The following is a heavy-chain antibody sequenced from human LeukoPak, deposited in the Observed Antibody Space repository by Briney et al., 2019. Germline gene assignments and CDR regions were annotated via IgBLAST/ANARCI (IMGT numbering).Heavy chain of an antibody. CDR3: VRENVLVGATPRSRWFDP. CDR2: IIPIFGTA. V-gene: IGHV1-69*05. CDR1: GDTFSSYA. D-gene: IGHD1-26*01. J-gene: IGHJ5*02. Sequence: SVKVSCKASGDTFSSYAISWVRQAPGQGLEWMGGIIPIFGTANYAQKFQGRVTITTDESTSTAYMELSSLRSEDTAVYYCVRENVLVGATPRSRWFDPWGQGTLVTVSS.